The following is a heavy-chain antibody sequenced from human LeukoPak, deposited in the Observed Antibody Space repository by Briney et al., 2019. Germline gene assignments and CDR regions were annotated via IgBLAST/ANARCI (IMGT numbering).Heavy chain of an antibody. CDR1: GSTVSSNY. CDR2: IYSGGST. Sequence: GGSLRLSCAASGSTVSSNYMSWVRQAPGKGLEWVSVIYSGGSTYYADSVKGRFTISRDNSKNTLYLQMNSLGAEDTAVYYCARGGSGAGPFDYWGQGTLVTVSS. D-gene: IGHD3-10*01. J-gene: IGHJ4*02. V-gene: IGHV3-53*01. CDR3: ARGGSGAGPFDY.